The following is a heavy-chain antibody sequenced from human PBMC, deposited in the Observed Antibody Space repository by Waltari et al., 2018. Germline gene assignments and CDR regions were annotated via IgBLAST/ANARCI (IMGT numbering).Heavy chain of an antibody. CDR3: AKGRAVAMGFFDT. CDR1: GFIFPDYA. J-gene: IGHJ4*02. CDR2: VTWDGQDT. V-gene: IGHV3-43D*04. Sequence: VESGGGAVQPGESLRLSCGGSGFIFPDYAIHWFRLLPEKGLEWISLVTWDGQDTYYADSVQGRFIVSRDNRMNSVYLQMNSLKREDSGLYFCAKGRAVAMGFFDTWGQGTLVTVSS. D-gene: IGHD2-15*01.